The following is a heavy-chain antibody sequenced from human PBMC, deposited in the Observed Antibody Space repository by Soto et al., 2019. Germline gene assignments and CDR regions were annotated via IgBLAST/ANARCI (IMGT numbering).Heavy chain of an antibody. J-gene: IGHJ4*02. CDR1: GFTFGSYA. V-gene: IGHV3-30-3*01. CDR3: ARDPKRWELLYPDY. D-gene: IGHD1-26*01. Sequence: GSLRLSCAASGFTFGSYAMHWVRQAPGKGLEWVAVISYDGSNKYYADSVKGRFTISRDNSKNTLYLQMNSLRAEDTAVYYCARDPKRWELLYPDYWGQGTLVTVSS. CDR2: ISYDGSNK.